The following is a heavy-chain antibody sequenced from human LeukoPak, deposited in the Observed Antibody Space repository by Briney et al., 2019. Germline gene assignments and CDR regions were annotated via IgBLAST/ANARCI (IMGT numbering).Heavy chain of an antibody. CDR3: ARERFSYAPHDAFDI. V-gene: IGHV3-66*01. Sequence: PGGSLRLSCAASGFNVRRNYMSWVRQAPGKGLEWVSVIYSGGTTYYAGSVTGRFTISRDNSKNTVFLQMNSLRVEDTALYYCARERFSYAPHDAFDIWGQGTMVTVSS. CDR2: IYSGGTT. CDR1: GFNVRRNY. D-gene: IGHD3-16*01. J-gene: IGHJ3*02.